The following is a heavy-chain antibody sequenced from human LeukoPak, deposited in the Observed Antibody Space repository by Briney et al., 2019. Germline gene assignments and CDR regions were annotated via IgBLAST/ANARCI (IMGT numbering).Heavy chain of an antibody. CDR3: AREADSGFIFDY. D-gene: IGHD6-19*01. CDR1: GGSISSGDYC. J-gene: IGHJ4*02. CDR2: IYYSGST. V-gene: IGHV4-30-4*01. Sequence: SETLSLTCTVSGGSISSGDYCWSWIRQPPGKGLEWIGYIYYSGSTYYNPSLKSRVTISVDTSKNQFSLKLSSVTAADTAVYYCAREADSGFIFDYWGQGTLATVSS.